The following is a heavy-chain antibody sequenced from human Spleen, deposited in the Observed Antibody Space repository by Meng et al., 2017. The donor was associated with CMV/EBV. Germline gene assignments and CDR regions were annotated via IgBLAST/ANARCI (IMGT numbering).Heavy chain of an antibody. CDR1: GYTFTGYF. J-gene: IGHJ6*02. CDR3: ARAAAYMSYGLDV. Sequence: ASVKVSCKTSGYTFTGYFIHWVRQAPGQGLEWMGWINPKSGGTKFAQKFQGRVTMTRDTSISTAYMELSRLKSDDTAVYYCARAAAYMSYGLDVWGQGTTVTVSS. CDR2: INPKSGGT. V-gene: IGHV1-2*02. D-gene: IGHD2-15*01.